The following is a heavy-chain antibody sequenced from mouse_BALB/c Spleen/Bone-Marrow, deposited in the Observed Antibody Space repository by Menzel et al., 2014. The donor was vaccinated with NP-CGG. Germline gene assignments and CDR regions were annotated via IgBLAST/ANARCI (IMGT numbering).Heavy chain of an antibody. CDR2: IRNKANGYTT. CDR3: ARDKSYAMDY. CDR1: GFTFTDYY. Sequence: EVKLMESGGGLVQPGGSLRLSCATSGFTFTDYYMSWVRQPPGKALEWLGFIRNKANGYTTECSASVEGRFTISRDNSQSILYLQMNTLRAEDSATYYCARDKSYAMDYRGQGTSVTVSS. J-gene: IGHJ4*01. V-gene: IGHV7-3*02.